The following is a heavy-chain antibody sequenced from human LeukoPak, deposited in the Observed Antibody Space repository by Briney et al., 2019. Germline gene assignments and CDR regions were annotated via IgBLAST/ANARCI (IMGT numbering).Heavy chain of an antibody. J-gene: IGHJ4*02. V-gene: IGHV3-7*01. D-gene: IGHD5-18*01. CDR1: AFNFSSHW. CDR3: AGPGYTYGYAY. Sequence: GGSLRLSCAASAFNFSSHWMSWVRQDPGKGLEWVANIKEDGDEKYYVDSVKGRFTISRDNAKKSLYLQMNSLRAEDTAIYYCAGPGYTYGYAYWGQGTLVTVSS. CDR2: IKEDGDEK.